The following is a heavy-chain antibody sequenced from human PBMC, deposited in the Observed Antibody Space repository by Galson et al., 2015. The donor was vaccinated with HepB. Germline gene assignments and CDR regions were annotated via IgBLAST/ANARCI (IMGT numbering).Heavy chain of an antibody. V-gene: IGHV3-13*04. D-gene: IGHD3-10*01. Sequence: SLRLSCAASGFTFSNYDMHWVRQLTGKGLEWVSAIGTAGNTYYAGSVKGRFTISRENAKNSLYLQLNNLRAGDTAVYYCAREPSYYYGSGMDVWGQGTTVTVSS. CDR1: GFTFSNYD. CDR2: IGTAGNT. CDR3: AREPSYYYGSGMDV. J-gene: IGHJ6*02.